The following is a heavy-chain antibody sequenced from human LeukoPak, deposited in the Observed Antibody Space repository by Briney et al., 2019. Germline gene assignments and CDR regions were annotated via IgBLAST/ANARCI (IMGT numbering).Heavy chain of an antibody. CDR1: GFTFSSYW. V-gene: IGHV3-74*01. CDR2: TNGDETST. Sequence: PGGSLGLSCAASGFTFSSYWMHWVRQAPGEGLVWVARTNGDETSTNYADSVKGRFTIFRDNAKNTVYLQMHSLRGEDTAVYYCAREHFGYSYEYWGQGTLVTVSS. CDR3: AREHFGYSYEY. D-gene: IGHD5-18*01. J-gene: IGHJ4*02.